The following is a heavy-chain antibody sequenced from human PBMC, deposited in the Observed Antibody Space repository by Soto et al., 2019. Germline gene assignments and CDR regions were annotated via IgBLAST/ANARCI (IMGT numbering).Heavy chain of an antibody. CDR1: GYTLTDYY. D-gene: IGHD1-26*01. V-gene: IGHV1-2*02. CDR3: ARSSGSYSYYGMDV. CDR2: INPKTGDT. Sequence: QVQLAQSGAEVKKPGASVKFSCKASGYTLTDYYIHWVRHAPGRGLEWMGWINPKTGDTYSAQNFQGRVTTTRDTSIDTGYMELSRLQSHDTAVYYCARSSGSYSYYGMDVWGQVTTLTVSS. J-gene: IGHJ6*02.